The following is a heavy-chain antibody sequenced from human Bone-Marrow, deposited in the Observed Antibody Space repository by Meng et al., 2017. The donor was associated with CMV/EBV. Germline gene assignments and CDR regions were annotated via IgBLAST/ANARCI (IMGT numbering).Heavy chain of an antibody. V-gene: IGHV1-8*01. J-gene: IGHJ5*02. CDR3: ARDAIAAHSWWFDP. D-gene: IGHD6-6*01. CDR1: GYTFTSYD. Sequence: ASVKVSCKASGYTFTSYDINWVRQATGQGLEWMGWMNPNSGNTGYAQKFQGRVTMTRNTSISTAYMELSSLRSEDTAVYYCARDAIAAHSWWFDPWGQGTLVTVSS. CDR2: MNPNSGNT.